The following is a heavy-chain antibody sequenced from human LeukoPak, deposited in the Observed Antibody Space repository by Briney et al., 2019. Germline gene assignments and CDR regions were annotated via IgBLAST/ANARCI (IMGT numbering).Heavy chain of an antibody. CDR3: ARDLPYSHPDY. CDR1: GFIFNDYY. V-gene: IGHV3-7*01. J-gene: IGHJ4*02. D-gene: IGHD6-13*01. Sequence: GGSLRLSCAASGFIFNDYYMSWIRQAPGKGLEWVANIKQDGREKYYVDSVKGRFTISRDNAKNSLYLQMNSLRAEDTAVYYCARDLPYSHPDYWGQGTLVTVSS. CDR2: IKQDGREK.